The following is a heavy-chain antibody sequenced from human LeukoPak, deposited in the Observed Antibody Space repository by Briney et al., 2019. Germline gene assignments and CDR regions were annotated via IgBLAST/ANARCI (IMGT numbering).Heavy chain of an antibody. Sequence: WETLSLTCAVYGGSFSGYYWSWIRQPPGKGLEWIGEISRSGSYKYYPSLKSRVTIFFRNNENQLPLKLSSVTAADTAVYYCARGRRRAYVWGSYRQTPFYFDYWGQGTLVT. CDR3: ARGRRRAYVWGSYRQTPFYFDY. CDR2: ISRSGSY. D-gene: IGHD3-16*02. CDR1: GGSFSGYY. V-gene: IGHV4-34*01. J-gene: IGHJ4*02.